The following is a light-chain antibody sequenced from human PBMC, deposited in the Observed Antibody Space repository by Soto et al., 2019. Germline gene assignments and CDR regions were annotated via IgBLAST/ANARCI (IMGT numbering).Light chain of an antibody. J-gene: IGLJ1*01. CDR2: GTT. Sequence: QAVRTQTPSVSGAPGQRVTISCTGRISNIGAGYDVHWYQHLPGTAPKLLIYGTTNRPSGVPDRFSGSKSGISASLTVSGLQAEDEADYYCSSYAGSTPYVFGTGTKVTVL. CDR3: SSYAGSTPYV. V-gene: IGLV1-40*01. CDR1: ISNIGAGYD.